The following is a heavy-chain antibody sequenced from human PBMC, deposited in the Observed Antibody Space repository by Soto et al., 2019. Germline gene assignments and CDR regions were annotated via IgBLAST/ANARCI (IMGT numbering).Heavy chain of an antibody. J-gene: IGHJ5*02. V-gene: IGHV1-24*01. CDR3: ATSVGGVGAPAGANWFDP. CDR2: FDPEDGET. Sequence: KPPGASVKVSCKVSGYTLTELSMHWVRQAPGKGLEWMGGFDPEDGETIYAQKFQGRVTMTEDTSTDTAYMELSSLRSEDTAVYYCATSVGGVGAPAGANWFDPWGQGTLVTVSS. CDR1: GYTLTELS. D-gene: IGHD1-26*01.